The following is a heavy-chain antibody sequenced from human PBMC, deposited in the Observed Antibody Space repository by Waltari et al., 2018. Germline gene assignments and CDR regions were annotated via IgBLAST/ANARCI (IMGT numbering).Heavy chain of an antibody. Sequence: QVQLVQSGAEVKKPGASVTVSCKASGYTFTGYYMYWVRQAPGQGLEWMGWINPNSGGTNYAQKCQGRVTMTSDASISTAYMELSRLRSDDTAVYYCARGGRITIFGVVINGPWGQGTLVTVSS. CDR1: GYTFTGYY. CDR3: ARGGRITIFGVVINGP. D-gene: IGHD3-3*01. CDR2: INPNSGGT. V-gene: IGHV1-2*02. J-gene: IGHJ5*02.